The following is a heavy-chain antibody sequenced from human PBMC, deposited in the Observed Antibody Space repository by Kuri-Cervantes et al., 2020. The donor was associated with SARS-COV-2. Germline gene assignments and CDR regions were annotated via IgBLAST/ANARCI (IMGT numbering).Heavy chain of an antibody. J-gene: IGHJ4*02. CDR2: VRGKANNYAT. Sequence: LSLTCAASGFTFSDYYMSWIRRAPGKGLAWGGRVRGKANNYATAYAAWVKGRFTISRDDSKNMAYLQMNSLRTEDTAVYYCTTLIDYWGQGALVTVSS. CDR3: TTLIDY. V-gene: IGHV3-73*01. CDR1: GFTFSDYY.